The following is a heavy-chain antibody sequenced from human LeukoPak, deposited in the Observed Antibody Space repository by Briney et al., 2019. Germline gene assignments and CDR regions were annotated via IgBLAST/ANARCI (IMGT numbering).Heavy chain of an antibody. CDR3: ASTVVTPGFDY. V-gene: IGHV4-39*01. D-gene: IGHD4-23*01. CDR2: IYYSGST. Sequence: SETLSLTCTVSGGSISSSSYYWGWIRQPPGKGLEWIGSIYYSGSTYYNLSLKSRVTISVDTSKNQFSLKLSSVTAADTAVYYCASTVVTPGFDYWGQGTLVTVSS. CDR1: GGSISSSSYY. J-gene: IGHJ4*02.